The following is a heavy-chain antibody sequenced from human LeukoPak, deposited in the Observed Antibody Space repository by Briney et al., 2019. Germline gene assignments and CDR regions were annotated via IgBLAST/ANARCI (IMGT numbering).Heavy chain of an antibody. J-gene: IGHJ3*02. V-gene: IGHV4-59*08. Sequence: SETLSLTCTVSGGSISSYYWSWIRQPPGKGLEWIGYIYYSGSTNYNPSLKSRVTISVDTSKNQFSLKLSSVTAADTAVYYCARLGVAATDDAFDIWGQGTMVTVPS. D-gene: IGHD2-15*01. CDR2: IYYSGST. CDR3: ARLGVAATDDAFDI. CDR1: GGSISSYY.